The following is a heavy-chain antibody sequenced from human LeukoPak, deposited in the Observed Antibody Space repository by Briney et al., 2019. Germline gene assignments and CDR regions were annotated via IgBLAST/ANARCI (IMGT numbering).Heavy chain of an antibody. V-gene: IGHV4-34*01. Sequence: SETLSLTCAVYGGSFSGYYWSWIRQPPGKGLEWIGEINHSGSTNYNPSLKSRVTISVDTSKNQFSLKLSSVTAADTAVYYCARHFNRWTVTPRFDYWGQGTLVTVSS. D-gene: IGHD4-17*01. CDR2: INHSGST. J-gene: IGHJ4*02. CDR3: ARHFNRWTVTPRFDY. CDR1: GGSFSGYY.